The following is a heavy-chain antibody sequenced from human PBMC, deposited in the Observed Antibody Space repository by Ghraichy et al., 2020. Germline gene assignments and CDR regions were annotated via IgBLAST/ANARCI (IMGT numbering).Heavy chain of an antibody. Sequence: GESLNISCAASGFTFSSYAMHWVRQPPGKGLQCVAIISSDGSIKYYADSVKGLFTISRDNSKNTLYLQINSLRAEDTALYYCATGSPLSDWGQGTLVTVSS. CDR2: ISSDGSIK. D-gene: IGHD6-19*01. V-gene: IGHV3-30*04. CDR3: ATGSPLSD. J-gene: IGHJ4*02. CDR1: GFTFSSYA.